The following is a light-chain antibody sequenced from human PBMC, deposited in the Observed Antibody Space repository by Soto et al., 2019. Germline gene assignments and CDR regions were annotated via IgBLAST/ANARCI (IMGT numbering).Light chain of an antibody. V-gene: IGLV2-14*01. CDR1: SSDVGGYNY. Sequence: QSALTQPASVSGSPGQSITISCTGTSSDVGGYNYVSWYQQHPGKAPKLMIYDVSNRPSGVSNRFSGSKSGNTASLTISGLQAEDEVDYYCSSYTSSCRVFGGGTKLTVL. J-gene: IGLJ2*01. CDR3: SSYTSSCRV. CDR2: DVS.